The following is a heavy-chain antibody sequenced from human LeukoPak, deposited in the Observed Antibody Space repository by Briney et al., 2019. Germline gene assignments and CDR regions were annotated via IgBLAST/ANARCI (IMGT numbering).Heavy chain of an antibody. V-gene: IGHV1-46*01. CDR2: VNPSGGRT. J-gene: IGHJ4*02. CDR1: GYTFTGYY. CDR3: ARVGTGSSFDY. Sequence: ASVKVSCKASGYTFTGYYIHWVRQAPGQGLEWMGIVNPSGGRTSYAQKFQGRATMTRDTSTSAVYMELSSLSSEDTALYYCARVGTGSSFDYWGQGTLVTVSS. D-gene: IGHD3-10*01.